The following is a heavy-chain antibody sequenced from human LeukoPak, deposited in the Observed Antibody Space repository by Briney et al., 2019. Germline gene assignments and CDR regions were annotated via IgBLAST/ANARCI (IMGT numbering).Heavy chain of an antibody. J-gene: IGHJ2*01. Sequence: SETLSLTCTVSSVSISSSRHYWGWIRQPPGKGLEWIGSVFYSGDTYYNPSLKTRVTMSVDTSKSQFSLKLNSVTAADTAVYYCARPGSLGSAANYWYFDLWGPGTLVTVSS. D-gene: IGHD2-2*01. CDR2: VFYSGDT. CDR3: ARPGSLGSAANYWYFDL. V-gene: IGHV4-39*01. CDR1: SVSISSSRHY.